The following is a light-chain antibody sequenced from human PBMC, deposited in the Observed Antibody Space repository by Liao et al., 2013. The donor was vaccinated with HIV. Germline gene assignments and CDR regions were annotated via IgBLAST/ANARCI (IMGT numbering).Light chain of an antibody. CDR1: SVGSKS. V-gene: IGLV3-21*01. Sequence: SYVLTQPPAVSVAPGETATITCGGHSVGSKSVHWYQQRPGQAPMVVIHFDSARPSGIPERFSGSNSVNTATLTISGTQPTDEADYYCQAWDRNTAIFGGGTKLTVL. CDR2: FDS. J-gene: IGLJ2*01. CDR3: QAWDRNTAI.